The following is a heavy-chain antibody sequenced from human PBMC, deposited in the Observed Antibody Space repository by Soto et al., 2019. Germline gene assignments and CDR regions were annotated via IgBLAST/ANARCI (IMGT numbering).Heavy chain of an antibody. CDR2: ISAYNGNT. V-gene: IGHV1-18*01. D-gene: IGHD6-13*01. J-gene: IGHJ5*02. Sequence: QVQLVQSGAEVKKPGASVKVSCKASGYTFTSYGISWVRQAPGQGLEWMGWISAYNGNTNYAQKLQGRVTMTTDTSTSTAYMELRSLRSDDTAVYYCARDRVAYSSCWSTGPWFDPWCQGTLVTVSS. CDR1: GYTFTSYG. CDR3: ARDRVAYSSCWSTGPWFDP.